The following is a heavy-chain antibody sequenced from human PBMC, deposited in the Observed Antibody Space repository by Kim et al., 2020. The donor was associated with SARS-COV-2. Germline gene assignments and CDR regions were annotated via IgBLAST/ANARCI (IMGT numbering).Heavy chain of an antibody. Sequence: GGSLRLSCAASGFTFDDYAMHWVRQAPGKGLEWVSGISWNSGSIGYADSVKGRFTISRDNAKNSLYLQMNSLRAEDTALYYCAALSPDYYDSSGYHRTGFDPWGQGTLVPVSS. J-gene: IGHJ5*02. D-gene: IGHD3-22*01. CDR2: ISWNSGSI. V-gene: IGHV3-9*01. CDR3: AALSPDYYDSSGYHRTGFDP. CDR1: GFTFDDYA.